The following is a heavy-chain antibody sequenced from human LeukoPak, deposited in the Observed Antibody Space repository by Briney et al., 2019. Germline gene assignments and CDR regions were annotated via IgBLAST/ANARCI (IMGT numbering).Heavy chain of an antibody. J-gene: IGHJ5*02. CDR2: IYTSGST. V-gene: IGHV4-4*07. CDR1: GGSISSYY. D-gene: IGHD6-13*01. Sequence: SETLSLTCIVSGGSISSYYWSWIRQPAGKGLEWIGRIYTSGSTNYNPSLKSRVTMSVDTSKNQFSLKLSSVTAADTAVYYCARVSGIAPFNWFDPWGQGTLVTVSS. CDR3: ARVSGIAPFNWFDP.